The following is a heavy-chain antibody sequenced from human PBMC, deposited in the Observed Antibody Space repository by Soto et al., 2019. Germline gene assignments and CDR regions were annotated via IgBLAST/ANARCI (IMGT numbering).Heavy chain of an antibody. CDR2: ISGSGGST. V-gene: IGHV3-23*01. J-gene: IGHJ4*02. Sequence: EVQLLESGGGLVQPGGSLRLSCAASGFTFSSYAMSGVRQAPGKGLEWVSAISGSGGSTYYADSVKGRFTISRDNSQNTLYLQMNSLIAEDTAVYYCAKDSEYSSSPGFDYWGKGTLVTVSS. D-gene: IGHD6-6*01. CDR3: AKDSEYSSSPGFDY. CDR1: GFTFSSYA.